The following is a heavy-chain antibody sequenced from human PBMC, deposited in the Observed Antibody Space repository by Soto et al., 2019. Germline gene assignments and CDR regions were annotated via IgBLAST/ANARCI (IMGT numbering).Heavy chain of an antibody. Sequence: QVQLVQSGAEVKKPGSSVKVSCKASGGTFSSYTISWVXXXXGXXXXWMGRIIPILGIANYAQKFQGRVTITAXXSXXXXXXXXXXXXXXXXXXXXXXXXXXXXXVTYFDYWGQGTLVTVSS. CDR2: IIPILGIA. CDR1: GGTFSSYT. J-gene: IGHJ4*02. CDR3: XXXXXXXXVTYFDY. V-gene: IGHV1-69*02.